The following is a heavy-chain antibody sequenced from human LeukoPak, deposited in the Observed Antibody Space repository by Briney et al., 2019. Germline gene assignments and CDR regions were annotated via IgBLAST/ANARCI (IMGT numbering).Heavy chain of an antibody. J-gene: IGHJ4*02. V-gene: IGHV1-18*01. CDR1: GYTFTTYG. Sequence: ASVKVSCKASGYTFTTYGISWVRQAPGQGLEWMGWINPYNGNTNYAQKFQGRVTMTTDTSTSTAYMEVRSLRSDDTAVYYCVREVYGSFDYWGQGTLVTVSS. D-gene: IGHD2/OR15-2a*01. CDR2: INPYNGNT. CDR3: VREVYGSFDY.